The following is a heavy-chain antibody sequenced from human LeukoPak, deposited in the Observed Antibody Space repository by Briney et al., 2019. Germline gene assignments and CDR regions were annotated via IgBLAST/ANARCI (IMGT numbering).Heavy chain of an antibody. CDR3: ARGIRPANVFLEWSYYYMDV. J-gene: IGHJ6*03. CDR1: GGTFSSNA. Sequence: SVKVSCKASGGTFSSNAISWVRQAPGQGLEWMGGIITIFGTANYAQKFQGRVTITTDESTCTAYMELSSLRSEDTAVYYCARGIRPANVFLEWSYYYMDVWGKGATVTVSS. V-gene: IGHV1-69*05. CDR2: IITIFGTA. D-gene: IGHD3-3*01.